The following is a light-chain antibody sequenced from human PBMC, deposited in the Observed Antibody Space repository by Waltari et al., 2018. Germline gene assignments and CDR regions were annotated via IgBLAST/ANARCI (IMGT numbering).Light chain of an antibody. CDR1: QNVLYSSNNKNY. V-gene: IGKV4-1*01. Sequence: DIVMTQSPGSLAVSLGERATIHCKSSQNVLYSSNNKNYIAWYQQKSGQPPKLLIYWTSTRESGVPDRFSGSGSGTDFALTISSLQAEDVAVYYCQQYYTTPWTFGQGTKVEIK. J-gene: IGKJ1*01. CDR3: QQYYTTPWT. CDR2: WTS.